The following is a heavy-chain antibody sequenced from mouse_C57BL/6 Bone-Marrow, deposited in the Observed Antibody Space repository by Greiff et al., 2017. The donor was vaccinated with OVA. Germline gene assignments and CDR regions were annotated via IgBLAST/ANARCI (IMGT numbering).Heavy chain of an antibody. V-gene: IGHV1-50*01. CDR2: IDPSDSYT. Sequence: QVQLQQPGAELVKPGASVKLSCKASGYTFTSYWMQWVKQRPGQGLEWIGEIDPSDSYTNYNQKFKGKATLTVDTSSSTAYMQLSSLTSEDSAVYYCARMAITTNYWGQGTTLTVSS. J-gene: IGHJ2*01. CDR3: ARMAITTNY. D-gene: IGHD1-1*01. CDR1: GYTFTSYW.